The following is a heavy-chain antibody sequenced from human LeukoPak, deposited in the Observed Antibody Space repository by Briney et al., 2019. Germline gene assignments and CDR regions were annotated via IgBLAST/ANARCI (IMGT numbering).Heavy chain of an antibody. CDR1: GFSFSGHW. CDR3: ARGPNSNWSGLDF. D-gene: IGHD6-6*01. Sequence: GGSLRLSCTASGFSFSGHWMHRARQLPGKGPVWVSRISPTGSTTSYAGSVKGRFTVSRDNAKNTLYLQVNNLRAEDTAVYYCARGPNSNWSGLDFWGQGTLLTVSS. V-gene: IGHV3-74*01. CDR2: ISPTGSTT. J-gene: IGHJ4*02.